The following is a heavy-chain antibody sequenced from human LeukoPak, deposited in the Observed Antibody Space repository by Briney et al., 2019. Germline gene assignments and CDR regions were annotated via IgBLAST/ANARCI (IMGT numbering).Heavy chain of an antibody. Sequence: ASVKVSCKASGGTFSSYAISWARQAPGQGLEWMGGIIPIFGTANYAQKFQGRVTITADESTSTAYMELSSLRSEDTAVYYCARGRYFDWFGQPTEYYYYGMDVWGQGTTVTVSS. CDR2: IIPIFGTA. CDR1: GGTFSSYA. CDR3: ARGRYFDWFGQPTEYYYYGMDV. V-gene: IGHV1-69*13. D-gene: IGHD3-9*01. J-gene: IGHJ6*02.